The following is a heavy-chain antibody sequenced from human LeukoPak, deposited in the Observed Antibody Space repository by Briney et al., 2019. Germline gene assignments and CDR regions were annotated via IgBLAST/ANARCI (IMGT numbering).Heavy chain of an antibody. J-gene: IGHJ4*02. CDR1: GYTFTNYA. Sequence: GASVKVSCKASGYTFTNYALHWVRQAPGQRLEWMGRINAGNGDTRYSQRFQGRVTITRDTSVSTVDMELSSLRSEDTAVYYCARGYCSSTSCQYYFDYWGQGTLVTVPS. CDR3: ARGYCSSTSCQYYFDY. CDR2: INAGNGDT. V-gene: IGHV1-3*01. D-gene: IGHD2-2*01.